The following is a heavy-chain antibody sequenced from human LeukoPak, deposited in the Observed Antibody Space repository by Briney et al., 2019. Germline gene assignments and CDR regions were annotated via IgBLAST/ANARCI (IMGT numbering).Heavy chain of an antibody. CDR3: AGGALPIAVAGTNWFDP. V-gene: IGHV1-69*13. Sequence: SVKVSCKASGGTFSSCAISSVRQAPGQGLEWMGGIIPIFGTANYAQKFQGRVTITADESTSTAYMELSSLRSEDTAVYYCAGGALPIAVAGTNWFDPWGQGTLVTVSS. CDR1: GGTFSSCA. D-gene: IGHD6-19*01. J-gene: IGHJ5*02. CDR2: IIPIFGTA.